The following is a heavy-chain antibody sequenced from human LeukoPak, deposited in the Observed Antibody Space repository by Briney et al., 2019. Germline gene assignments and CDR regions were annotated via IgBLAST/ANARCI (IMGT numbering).Heavy chain of an antibody. Sequence: GSSVKVSCKASGGTFSSYAISWVRQAPGQGLEWMGGIIPIFGTANYAQKFQGRVTITADKSTSTAYMELSSLRSEDTAVYYCARAGGAAYSFSLPCAYWGQGTLVTVSS. CDR2: IIPIFGTA. V-gene: IGHV1-69*06. CDR3: ARAGGAAYSFSLPCAY. CDR1: GGTFSSYA. J-gene: IGHJ4*02. D-gene: IGHD6-13*01.